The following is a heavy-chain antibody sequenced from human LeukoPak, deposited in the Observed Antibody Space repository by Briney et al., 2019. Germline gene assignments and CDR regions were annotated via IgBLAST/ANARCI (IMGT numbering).Heavy chain of an antibody. CDR1: GFTFSDYY. D-gene: IGHD1-7*01. CDR3: GRDFGLTGTKRSFDI. V-gene: IGHV3-11*01. Sequence: GGSLRLSCAASGFTFSDYYMGWIRQAPRKGMEWLSYISGSGTTMYYADSVKGRFTISRDNAKNSLDLQMNSLRAEDTAVYYCGRDFGLTGTKRSFDIWGQGTMVTVSS. CDR2: ISGSGTTM. J-gene: IGHJ3*02.